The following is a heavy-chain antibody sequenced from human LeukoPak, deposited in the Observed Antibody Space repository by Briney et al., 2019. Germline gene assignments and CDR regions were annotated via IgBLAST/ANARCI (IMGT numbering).Heavy chain of an antibody. CDR2: TYYRHRWYN. CDR1: GDSVSSNSAA. CDR3: ARGVYDFWSGYYRDDAFDI. D-gene: IGHD3-3*01. V-gene: IGHV6-1*01. Sequence: SQTLSLTCAISGDSVSSNSAAWNWIRQSPSRGLEWLGRTYYRHRWYNEYEVSVKSRITINPDTSKNQFSLQLNSVTPEDTAVYYCARGVYDFWSGYYRDDAFDIWGQGTMVTVSS. J-gene: IGHJ3*02.